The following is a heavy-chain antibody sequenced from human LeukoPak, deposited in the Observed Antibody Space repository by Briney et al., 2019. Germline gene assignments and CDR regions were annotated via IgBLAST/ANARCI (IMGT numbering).Heavy chain of an antibody. CDR1: GITVSSNY. J-gene: IGHJ6*02. D-gene: IGHD6-13*01. CDR2: IYHGDST. Sequence: GSLRLSCAASGITVSSNYMSWVRQPPGKGLEWIGEIYHGDSTNYTPSLKSRVSISVDKSKNEFSLKLRSVTAADTAMYYCARGEQQLALDGYRYYGLDVWGQGTTVTVSS. V-gene: IGHV4-4*02. CDR3: ARGEQQLALDGYRYYGLDV.